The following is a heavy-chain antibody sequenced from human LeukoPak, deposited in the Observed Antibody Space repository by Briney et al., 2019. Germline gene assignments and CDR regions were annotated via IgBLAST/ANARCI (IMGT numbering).Heavy chain of an antibody. J-gene: IGHJ5*02. CDR2: ISSSSSYI. CDR1: GFSCSSYT. Sequence: AGKLSFYCAASGFSCSSYTMNRVRQAPEKELKGVSSISSSSSYIYYTDSVKGRFTISRDNSKSSLSLQMNSLRAEDTAIYYCATYRQVLLPFGSWGQGTLVTASS. CDR3: ATYRQVLLPFGS. D-gene: IGHD2-8*02. V-gene: IGHV3-21*04.